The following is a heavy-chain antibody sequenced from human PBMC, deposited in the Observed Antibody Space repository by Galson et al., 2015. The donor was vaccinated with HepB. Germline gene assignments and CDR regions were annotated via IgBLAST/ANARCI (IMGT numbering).Heavy chain of an antibody. V-gene: IGHV1-2*04. CDR3: ARGNYYDSSGYSNWFDP. D-gene: IGHD3-22*01. J-gene: IGHJ5*02. Sequence: SVKVSCKASGYTFTGYYMHWVRQAPGQGLEWMGWINPNSGGTNYAQKFQGWVTMTRDTSISTAYMELGRLRSDDTAVYYCARGNYYDSSGYSNWFDPWGQGTLVTVSS. CDR1: GYTFTGYY. CDR2: INPNSGGT.